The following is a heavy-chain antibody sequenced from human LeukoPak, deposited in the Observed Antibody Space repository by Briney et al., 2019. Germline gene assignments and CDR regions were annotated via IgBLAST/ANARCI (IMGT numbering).Heavy chain of an antibody. CDR3: AKGLGTGSVLARPLHY. D-gene: IGHD3-10*01. V-gene: IGHV3-30*18. CDR1: GFPFNTYD. CDR2: ISSDGYRT. Sequence: GGSLRLSCAASGFPFNTYDMHWVRQAPDKGLQWVAVISSDGYRTDYPDSVRGRFTISRDNFKNTVDLQMISVTAEDTAMYFCAKGLGTGSVLARPLHYWGQGTLVTVSS. J-gene: IGHJ4*02.